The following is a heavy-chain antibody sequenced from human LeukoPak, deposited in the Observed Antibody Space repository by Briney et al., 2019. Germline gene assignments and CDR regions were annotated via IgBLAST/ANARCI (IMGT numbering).Heavy chain of an antibody. J-gene: IGHJ4*02. V-gene: IGHV3-30-3*01. Sequence: GGSLRLSCAASGFTFSSYAMHWVRQAPGKGLEWVAVISYDGSNKYYADSVKGRFTISRDNSKNTLYLQMNSLRAEDTAVYYCARGYYDSSGCAYWGQGTLVTVPS. CDR1: GFTFSSYA. CDR3: ARGYYDSSGCAY. D-gene: IGHD3-22*01. CDR2: ISYDGSNK.